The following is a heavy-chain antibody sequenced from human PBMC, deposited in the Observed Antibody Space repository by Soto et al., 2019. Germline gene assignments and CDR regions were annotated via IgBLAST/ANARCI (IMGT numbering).Heavy chain of an antibody. CDR3: MTYDA. Sequence: QLHLQESGPRLVEASDTLSLTCTVSGGSISSFRFSWGWIRQPPGKGLEWIASIYNTGRTAYNSSLRNRVTISVDMSKNQFFLTLASMTAKDTAFYPCMTYDAWGQGMLVTVSS. CDR2: IYNTGRT. V-gene: IGHV4-39*01. CDR1: GGSISSFRFS. J-gene: IGHJ5*02. D-gene: IGHD2-21*02.